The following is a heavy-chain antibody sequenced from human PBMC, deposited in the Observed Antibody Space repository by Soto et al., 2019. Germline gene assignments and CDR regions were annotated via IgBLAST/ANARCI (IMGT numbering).Heavy chain of an antibody. CDR1: GFTFSSYG. Sequence: QVQLVESGGGVVQPGRSLRLSCAASGFTFSSYGMHWVRQAPGKGLEWVAVIWYDGSNKYYANSVRGRFTISRDNSKNTLYLQMNSLTAEDTAVYYCAKREGGGSGWPHYYYGMDVWGQGTTVTVSS. D-gene: IGHD6-19*01. CDR2: IWYDGSNK. CDR3: AKREGGGSGWPHYYYGMDV. V-gene: IGHV3-33*06. J-gene: IGHJ6*02.